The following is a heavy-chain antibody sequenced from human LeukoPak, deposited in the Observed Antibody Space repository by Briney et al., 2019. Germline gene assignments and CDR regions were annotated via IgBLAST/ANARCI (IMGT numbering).Heavy chain of an antibody. CDR1: GFTVNSNY. V-gene: IGHV3-66*02. D-gene: IGHD3-3*01. Sequence: PGGSLRLSCAASGFTVNSNYMSWVRQAPGKGLEWVSVIYSGGSTYYADSVKGRFTISRDNSKNTLYLQMNSLRAEDTAVYYCASVGPSYDFWSGYYRDFDYWGQGTLVTVSS. J-gene: IGHJ4*02. CDR3: ASVGPSYDFWSGYYRDFDY. CDR2: IYSGGST.